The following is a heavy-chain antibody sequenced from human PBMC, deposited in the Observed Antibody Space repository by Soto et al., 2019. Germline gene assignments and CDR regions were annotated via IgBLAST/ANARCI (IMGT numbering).Heavy chain of an antibody. D-gene: IGHD3-16*01. CDR3: PRHWALGPPPDY. CDR1: GGSIGSYY. V-gene: IGHV4-59*08. J-gene: IGHJ4*02. Sequence: QVQLQESGPGLVKPSETLSLTCTVSGGSIGSYYWSWIRQPPGKGLEWIGYIYYSGSTNYNPSLKSRVTISVDTSKNQFSLKLSSVTAADTAVYYCPRHWALGPPPDYWGQGTMVTVSS. CDR2: IYYSGST.